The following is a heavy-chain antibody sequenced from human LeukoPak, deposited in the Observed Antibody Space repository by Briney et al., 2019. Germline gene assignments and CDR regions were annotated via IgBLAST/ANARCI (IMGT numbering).Heavy chain of an antibody. V-gene: IGHV3-30*04. CDR1: GFTFSSYA. D-gene: IGHD2-21*01. CDR2: ISYDGSNK. J-gene: IGHJ4*02. CDR3: ERGPVVVIPFYYFDY. Sequence: PGRSLRLSCAASGFTFSSYAMHWVRQAPGKGLEWVAVISYDGSNKYYADSVKGRFTISRDNSKNTLYLQMNSLRAEDTAVYYCERGPVVVIPFYYFDYWGQGTLVTVSS.